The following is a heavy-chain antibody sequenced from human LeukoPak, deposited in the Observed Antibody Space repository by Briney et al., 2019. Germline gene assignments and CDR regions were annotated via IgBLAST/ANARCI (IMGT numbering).Heavy chain of an antibody. D-gene: IGHD6-13*01. J-gene: IGHJ3*02. CDR3: ARGVTGYSSSWYPVAGAFDI. Sequence: SETLCLTCAVYGGSFSGYYWSWIRQPPGKGLEWIGEINHSGSTNYNPSLKSRVTISVDTSKNQFSLKLSSVTAADTAVYYCARGVTGYSSSWYPVAGAFDIWGQGTMVTVSS. CDR1: GGSFSGYY. CDR2: INHSGST. V-gene: IGHV4-34*01.